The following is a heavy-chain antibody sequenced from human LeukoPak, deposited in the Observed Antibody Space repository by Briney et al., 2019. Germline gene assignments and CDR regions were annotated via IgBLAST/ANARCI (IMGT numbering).Heavy chain of an antibody. D-gene: IGHD6-6*01. CDR1: GGSISSHY. J-gene: IGHJ5*02. V-gene: IGHV4-59*11. CDR2: NYYSGST. Sequence: SETLSLTCTVSGGSISSHYWSWIRQPPGKGLEWIGYNYYSGSTNYNPSLKSRVTISVDTSKNQFPLKLSSVTAADTAVYYCARSIAARYNWFDPWGQGTLVTVSS. CDR3: ARSIAARYNWFDP.